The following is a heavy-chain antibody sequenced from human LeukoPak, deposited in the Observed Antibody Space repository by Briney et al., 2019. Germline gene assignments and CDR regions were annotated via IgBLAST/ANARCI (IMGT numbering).Heavy chain of an antibody. D-gene: IGHD1-26*01. CDR3: ARGDYSGSYYDY. Sequence: ASETLSLTCAVYGGSFSGYYWSWIRQPPGKGLEWIGEINHSGSTNYNPSLKSRVTISVETSKNQFSLKLSSVTAADTAVYYCARGDYSGSYYDYWGQGTLVTVSS. CDR2: INHSGST. J-gene: IGHJ4*02. CDR1: GGSFSGYY. V-gene: IGHV4-34*01.